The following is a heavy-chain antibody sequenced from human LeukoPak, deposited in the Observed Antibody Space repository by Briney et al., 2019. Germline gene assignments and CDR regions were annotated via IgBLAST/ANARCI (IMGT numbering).Heavy chain of an antibody. D-gene: IGHD6-13*01. CDR2: IYTSGST. CDR3: ARDLKSVAGRGGWFDP. Sequence: PSETLSLTCTVSGGSISSGSYYWSWIRQPAGKGLEWIGRIYTSGSTNYNPSLKSRVTMSLDMSKNQFSLKLSSVTAADTAVYYCARDLKSVAGRGGWFDPWGQGTLVTVSS. CDR1: GGSISSGSYY. J-gene: IGHJ5*02. V-gene: IGHV4-61*02.